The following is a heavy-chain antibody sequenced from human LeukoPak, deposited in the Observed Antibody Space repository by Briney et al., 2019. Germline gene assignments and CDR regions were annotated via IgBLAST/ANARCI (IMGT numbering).Heavy chain of an antibody. D-gene: IGHD5-24*01. CDR3: AKMEPRDGYSNFDY. CDR2: TSYDGSNK. J-gene: IGHJ4*02. V-gene: IGHV3-30*18. Sequence: GGSLRLSCAASGFTFSSYGMHWVRQAPGKGLEWVAVTSYDGSNKYYADSVKGRFTISRDNSKNTLYLQMNSLRAEDTAVYYCAKMEPRDGYSNFDYWGQGALVTVSS. CDR1: GFTFSSYG.